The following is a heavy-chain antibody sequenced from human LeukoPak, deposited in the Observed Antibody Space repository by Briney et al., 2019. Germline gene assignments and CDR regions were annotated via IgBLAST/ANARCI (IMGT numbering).Heavy chain of an antibody. J-gene: IGHJ6*03. CDR1: GYTFTSYD. D-gene: IGHD6-13*01. CDR3: ARGRRQHLVLTRYYYYYMDV. CDR2: MNPNSGNT. Sequence: ASVKVSCKASGYTFTSYDINWVRQATGQGLEWMGWMNPNSGNTGYAQKFQGRVTMTRNTSISTAYMELSSLRSEDTAVYYCARGRRQHLVLTRYYYYYMDVWGKGTTVTVSS. V-gene: IGHV1-8*01.